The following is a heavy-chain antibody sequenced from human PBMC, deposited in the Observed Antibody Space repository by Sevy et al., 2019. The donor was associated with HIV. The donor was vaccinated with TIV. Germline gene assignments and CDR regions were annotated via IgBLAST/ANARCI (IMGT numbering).Heavy chain of an antibody. CDR3: ARGIAAAGTHSFDY. J-gene: IGHJ4*02. Sequence: ASVKVSCKASGYTFTGYYMHWVRQAPGQGLEWMGRINPNSGGTNYAQKFQGRVTMTRDTSISTAYMELSRLRYDDTAVYYCARGIAAAGTHSFDYWGQGTLVTVSS. CDR1: GYTFTGYY. V-gene: IGHV1-2*06. D-gene: IGHD6-13*01. CDR2: INPNSGGT.